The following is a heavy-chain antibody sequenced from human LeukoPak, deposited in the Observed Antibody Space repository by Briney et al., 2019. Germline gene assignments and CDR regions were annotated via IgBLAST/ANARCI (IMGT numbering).Heavy chain of an antibody. V-gene: IGHV1-58*02. D-gene: IGHD2-21*01. CDR1: GFTFTSSA. CDR3: AANTPRVVREDAFDI. CDR2: IVVGSGNT. J-gene: IGHJ3*02. Sequence: GASVKVSCKASGFTFTSSAMQWVRQARGQRLEWIGWIVVGSGNTNYAQNFQERVTITRGMSTSTAYMELSSLRSEDTAVYYCAANTPRVVREDAFDIWGQGTMVTVSS.